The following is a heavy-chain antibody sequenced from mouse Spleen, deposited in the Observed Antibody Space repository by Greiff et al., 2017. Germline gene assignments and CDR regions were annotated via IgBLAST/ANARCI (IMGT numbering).Heavy chain of an antibody. Sequence: VNVVESGPGLVQPSQSLSITCTVSGFSLTSYGVHWVRQSPGKGLEWLGVIWSGGSTDYNAAFISRLSISKDNSKSQVFFKMNSLQANDTAIYYCARNRGIYYGNYFYAMDYWGQGTSVTVSS. CDR1: GFSLTSYG. D-gene: IGHD2-1*01. CDR3: ARNRGIYYGNYFYAMDY. CDR2: IWSGGST. V-gene: IGHV2-2*02. J-gene: IGHJ4*01.